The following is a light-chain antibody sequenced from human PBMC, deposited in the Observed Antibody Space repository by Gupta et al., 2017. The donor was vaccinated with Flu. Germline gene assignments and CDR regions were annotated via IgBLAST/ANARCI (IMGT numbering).Light chain of an antibody. J-gene: IGKJ1*01. CDR1: QSVSSSY. CDR2: GAS. V-gene: IGKV3-20*01. Sequence: GTLSLSPGERATLSCRASQSVSSSYLAWYQQKPGQAPRLLIYGASSRATGIPDRFSGSGSGTDFTLTISRLEPEDFAVYYCQQYGSSPGTFGQGTKVEIK. CDR3: QQYGSSPGT.